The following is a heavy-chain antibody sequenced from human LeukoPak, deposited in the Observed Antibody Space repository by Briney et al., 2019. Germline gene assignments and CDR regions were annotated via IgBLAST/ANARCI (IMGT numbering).Heavy chain of an antibody. V-gene: IGHV1-46*01. Sequence: ASVKVSCKASGGTFSSYAISWVRQAPGQGLEWMGIINPSGGSTSYAQKFQGRVTMTRDTSTSTVYMELSSLRSEDTAVYYCASEVPAAPMDVWAQGTTVTVSS. CDR2: INPSGGST. D-gene: IGHD2-2*01. CDR1: GGTFSSYA. J-gene: IGHJ6*02. CDR3: ASEVPAAPMDV.